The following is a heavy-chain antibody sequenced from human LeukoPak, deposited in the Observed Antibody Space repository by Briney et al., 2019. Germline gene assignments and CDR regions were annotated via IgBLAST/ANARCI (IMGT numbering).Heavy chain of an antibody. CDR3: ARSPYCSGGSCYRYYGMDV. J-gene: IGHJ6*02. CDR1: GFTFSSYS. V-gene: IGHV3-21*01. D-gene: IGHD2-15*01. Sequence: GGSLRLSCAASGFTFSSYSMNWVRQAPGKGLEWVSSISSSSSYIYYADSVKGRFTISRDNAKNSLYLQMNSLRAEDTAVYYCARSPYCSGGSCYRYYGMDVWGQGTTVTVSS. CDR2: ISSSSSYI.